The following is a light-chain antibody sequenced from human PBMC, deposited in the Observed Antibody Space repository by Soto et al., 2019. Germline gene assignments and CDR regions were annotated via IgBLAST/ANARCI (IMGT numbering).Light chain of an antibody. CDR2: EDN. J-gene: IGLJ7*01. Sequence: NFMLTQPHSVSESPGKTVTISCTRSSGSIASNYGQWYQQRPGSAPTTVIYEDNQRPSGVPDRFSGSIDSSSNSASLTISGLKTEDEADYYCQSYDSSILAVFGGGTQLTVL. CDR1: SGSIASNY. CDR3: QSYDSSILAV. V-gene: IGLV6-57*03.